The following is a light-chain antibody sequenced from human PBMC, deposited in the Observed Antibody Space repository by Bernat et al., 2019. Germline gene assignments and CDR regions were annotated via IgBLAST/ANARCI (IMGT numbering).Light chain of an antibody. CDR3: HSYDSLNQV. Sequence: NFILTHPHSVSESPGKTVTISCTRSGGSITTNYVQWYQQRLGSSPTIVIYKDNQRSSGVPDRFSGSIDGTSNSAFLTISGLKTDDEADYFCHSYDSLNQVFGGGTKLTVL. CDR1: GGSITTNY. V-gene: IGLV6-57*01. J-gene: IGLJ3*02. CDR2: KDN.